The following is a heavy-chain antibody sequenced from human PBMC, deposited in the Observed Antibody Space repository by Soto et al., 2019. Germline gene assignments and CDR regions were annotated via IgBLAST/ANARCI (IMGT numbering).Heavy chain of an antibody. Sequence: TSETLSLSCTVAGGSISGSSDYWGWIRQPPGKGLEWIGSIYYSGSTYYNPSLKSRVTISVDTSKNQFSLKLSSVTAAGTAVYYCARHRIFGVAHYRGWFDPWGQGTLVTVSS. D-gene: IGHD3-3*01. V-gene: IGHV4-39*01. CDR2: IYYSGST. J-gene: IGHJ5*02. CDR3: ARHRIFGVAHYRGWFDP. CDR1: GGSISGSSDY.